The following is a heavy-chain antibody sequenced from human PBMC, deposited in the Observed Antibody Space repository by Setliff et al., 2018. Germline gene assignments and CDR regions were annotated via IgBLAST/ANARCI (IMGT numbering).Heavy chain of an antibody. CDR2: IKKDGSIK. CDR1: GFTFRSYW. J-gene: IGHJ4*02. V-gene: IGHV3-7*01. CDR3: SRDLQGSGDYVVDY. D-gene: IGHD4-17*01. Sequence: ETLRLSCAASGFTFRSYWMSWVRQAPGKGLEWVANIKKDGSIKYYLDSVRGRFTISRDNAENSLTLQMNSLRVEDTAVYYCSRDLQGSGDYVVDYWGQGTLVTVSS.